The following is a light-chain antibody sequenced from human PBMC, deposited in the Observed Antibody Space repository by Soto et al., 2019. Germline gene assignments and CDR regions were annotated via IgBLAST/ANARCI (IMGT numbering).Light chain of an antibody. V-gene: IGKV3-20*01. J-gene: IGKJ3*01. CDR3: QQFGTPPLVT. Sequence: EIVLTQSPGTLSFSPGERATLSCRASQSVTTRYLAWYQQKPGQAPRLLIHGVSSRATGIPDRFSGSGSGTDFILTISRLEPEDFAVYYCQQFGTPPLVTFGPGTKVDIK. CDR1: QSVTTRY. CDR2: GVS.